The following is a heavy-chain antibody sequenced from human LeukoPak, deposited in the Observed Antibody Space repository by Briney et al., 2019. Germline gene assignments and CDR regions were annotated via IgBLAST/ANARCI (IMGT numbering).Heavy chain of an antibody. Sequence: GGSLRLSCVVSRFTFSHYWMSWVRQAPGKGLEWVANIKQDGSEKYYVGSVRGRFTISRDNANNSLYLQMNSLRGEDTSVYYCARDRVAAPGWFDTWGQGTLVTVSS. D-gene: IGHD3-10*01. CDR2: IKQDGSEK. CDR1: RFTFSHYW. CDR3: ARDRVAAPGWFDT. V-gene: IGHV3-7*03. J-gene: IGHJ5*02.